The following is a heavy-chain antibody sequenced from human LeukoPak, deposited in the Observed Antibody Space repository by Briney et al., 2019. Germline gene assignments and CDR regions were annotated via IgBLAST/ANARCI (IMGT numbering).Heavy chain of an antibody. CDR1: GYTFTSYG. CDR3: ARTSSTLWLRTPGGDY. J-gene: IGHJ4*02. CDR2: ISAYNGNT. V-gene: IGHV1-18*01. Sequence: ASVNVSCTASGYTFTSYGISWVRQAPGQGLEWMGWISAYNGNTNYAQKLQGRVTMTTDTSTSTAYMELRSLRSDDTAVYYCARTSSTLWLRTPGGDYWGQGTLVTVSS. D-gene: IGHD5-12*01.